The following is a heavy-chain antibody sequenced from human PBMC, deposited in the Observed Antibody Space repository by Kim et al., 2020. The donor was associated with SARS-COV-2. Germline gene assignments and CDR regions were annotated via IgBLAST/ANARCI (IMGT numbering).Heavy chain of an antibody. V-gene: IGHV4-39*01. D-gene: IGHD3-16*02. CDR1: GGSIISSSYY. J-gene: IGHJ3*02. CDR2: IYYSGST. Sequence: SETLSLTCTVSGGSIISSSYYWGWIRQPPGKGLEWIGSIYYSGSTYYNPSLKSRVTISVDTSKNQFSLKLSSVTAADTAVYYCARREDHDYIWGSYRSAPFDIWGQGTMVTVSS. CDR3: ARREDHDYIWGSYRSAPFDI.